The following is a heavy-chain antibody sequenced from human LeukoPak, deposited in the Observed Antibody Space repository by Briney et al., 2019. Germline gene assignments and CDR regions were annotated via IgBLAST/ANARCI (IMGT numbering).Heavy chain of an antibody. Sequence: GGSLRLSCAASGFTFSDYYMSWIRQAPGKGLEWVSYISSSGSTIYYADSVKGRFTISRDNAKNSLYLQMSSLRADDTAVYYCARDNILGLGIGSSDYWGQGTLVAVSS. CDR2: ISSSGSTI. CDR1: GFTFSDYY. CDR3: ARDNILGLGIGSSDY. J-gene: IGHJ4*02. D-gene: IGHD6-13*01. V-gene: IGHV3-11*04.